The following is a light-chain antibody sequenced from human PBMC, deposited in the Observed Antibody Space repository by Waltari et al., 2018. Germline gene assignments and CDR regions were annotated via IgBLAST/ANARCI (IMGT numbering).Light chain of an antibody. J-gene: IGKJ4*01. CDR2: WAS. V-gene: IGKV4-1*01. CDR3: QQYYRVPLT. Sequence: DIVMTQSPDSLAVSLGEMATINCKSSQGIFDGSNNRNSLAWYQQKPGQSPNLLIYWASTRESGVPDRFSGSGSGTDFSLTISSLQAEDVAVYYCQQYYRVPLTFGGGTKIEIK. CDR1: QGIFDGSNNRNS.